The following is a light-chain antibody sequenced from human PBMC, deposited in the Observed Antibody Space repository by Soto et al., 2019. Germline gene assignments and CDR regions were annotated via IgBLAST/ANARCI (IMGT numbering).Light chain of an antibody. CDR3: SAYTVSRTYV. V-gene: IGLV2-14*03. J-gene: IGLJ1*01. CDR2: NVY. Sequence: QSALTQPASVSGSPGQSSTISCTGTSSDVGAYNFVSWHQQHPGKAPKLMIYNVYDRPSGISYRFSGSKSGNTASRTISALQGEDEAYYYCSAYTVSRTYVFGTGTKVTVL. CDR1: SSDVGAYNF.